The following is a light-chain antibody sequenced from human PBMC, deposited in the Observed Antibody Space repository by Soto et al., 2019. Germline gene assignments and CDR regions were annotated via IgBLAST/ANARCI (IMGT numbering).Light chain of an antibody. V-gene: IGKV3-15*01. Sequence: EIVMTQSPATLSVSPGERATLSCRASQSISSELAWYQQKPGQPPRLLIYGASTRATGVPARFTGSGSGSDFTLTISGLQSEDFAVYYCQQGHNWPLTFGQETRLEI. CDR3: QQGHNWPLT. CDR2: GAS. CDR1: QSISSE. J-gene: IGKJ2*01.